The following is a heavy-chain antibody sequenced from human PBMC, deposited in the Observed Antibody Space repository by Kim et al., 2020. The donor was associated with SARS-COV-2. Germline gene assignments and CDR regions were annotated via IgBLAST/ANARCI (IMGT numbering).Heavy chain of an antibody. CDR2: IYWDDDK. CDR3: AHIFEHIRPDSSGYLLAEYAFDI. CDR1: GFSLSTSGVG. J-gene: IGHJ3*02. Sequence: SGPTLVNPTQTLTLTCTFSGFSLSTSGVGVGWIRQPPGKALEWLALIYWDDDKRYSPSLKSRLTITKDTSKNQVVLTMTNMDPVDTATYYCAHIFEHIRPDSSGYLLAEYAFDIWGQGTMVTVSS. D-gene: IGHD3-22*01. V-gene: IGHV2-5*02.